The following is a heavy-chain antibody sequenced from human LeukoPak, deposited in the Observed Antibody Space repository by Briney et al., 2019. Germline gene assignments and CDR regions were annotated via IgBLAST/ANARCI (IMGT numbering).Heavy chain of an antibody. CDR3: AKDIVVVPAANDAFDI. Sequence: SSETLSLTCTVSGGSISSSSYYWGWIRQPPGKGLEWIGSIYYSGSTYYNPSLKSRVTISVDTSKNQFPLKLSSVTAADTAVYYCAKDIVVVPAANDAFDIWGQGTMVTVSS. D-gene: IGHD2-2*01. V-gene: IGHV4-39*06. CDR2: IYYSGST. CDR1: GGSISSSSYY. J-gene: IGHJ3*02.